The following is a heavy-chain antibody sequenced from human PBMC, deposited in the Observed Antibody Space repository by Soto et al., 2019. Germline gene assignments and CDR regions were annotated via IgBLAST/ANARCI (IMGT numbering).Heavy chain of an antibody. J-gene: IGHJ4*02. D-gene: IGHD1-1*01. V-gene: IGHV3-72*01. CDR1: GFTFSDRY. Sequence: PGGSLRLSCAASGFTFSDRYMDWVRQAPGKGLEWVGRTKNKASSYITDYAASVKGRFTISRNDSENSLYLQMNSLKTEDTAVYFCASRAGGTTGVLYWGQGTLVTISS. CDR3: ASRAGGTTGVLY. CDR2: TKNKASSYIT.